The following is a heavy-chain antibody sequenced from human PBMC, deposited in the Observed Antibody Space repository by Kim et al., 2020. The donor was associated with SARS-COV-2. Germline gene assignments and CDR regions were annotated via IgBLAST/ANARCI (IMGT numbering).Heavy chain of an antibody. CDR2: ISSSSSYI. J-gene: IGHJ4*02. CDR1: GFTFSSYS. V-gene: IGHV3-21*01. Sequence: GGSLRLSCAASGFTFSSYSMNWVRQAPGKGLEWVSSISSSSSYIYYADSVKGRFTISRDNAKNSLYLQMNSLRAEDTAVYYCARRAPGMRAGGYFDYWGQGTLVTVSS. D-gene: IGHD3-16*01. CDR3: ARRAPGMRAGGYFDY.